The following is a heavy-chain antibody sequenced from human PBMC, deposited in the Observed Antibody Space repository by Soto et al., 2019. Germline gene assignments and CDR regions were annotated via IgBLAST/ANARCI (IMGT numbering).Heavy chain of an antibody. D-gene: IGHD4-17*01. V-gene: IGHV3-30-3*01. CDR2: ISYDGSNK. CDR3: ARDVGPSWGHDYGDYDAFDI. Sequence: GGSLRLSCAASGFTFSSYAMHWVRQAPGKGLEGVAVISYDGSNKYYADSVKGRFTISRDNSKNTLYLQMNSLRAEDTAVYYCARDVGPSWGHDYGDYDAFDIWGQGTMVTVSS. J-gene: IGHJ3*02. CDR1: GFTFSSYA.